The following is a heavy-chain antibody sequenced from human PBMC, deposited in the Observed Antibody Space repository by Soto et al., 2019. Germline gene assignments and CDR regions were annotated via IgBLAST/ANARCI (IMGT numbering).Heavy chain of an antibody. Sequence: PSETLSLTCTVSGDSVSTGYWSWLRQSPGKGLEWIGFMYFGGSFNYNPSLTSRVTISVDASKNQFSLKLTSATAADTAVYYCSRDVDFGEEDVWGQGTTVTV. CDR3: SRDVDFGEEDV. CDR2: MYFGGSF. D-gene: IGHD4-17*01. CDR1: GDSVSTGY. V-gene: IGHV4-59*02. J-gene: IGHJ6*02.